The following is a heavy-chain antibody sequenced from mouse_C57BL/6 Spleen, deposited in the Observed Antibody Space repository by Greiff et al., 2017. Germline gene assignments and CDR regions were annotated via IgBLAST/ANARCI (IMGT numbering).Heavy chain of an antibody. CDR1: GYAFSSSW. J-gene: IGHJ4*01. CDR2: IFPGDGDT. Sequence: QVQLQQSGPELVKPGASVKISCKASGYAFSSSWMNWVKQRPGKGLEWIGRIFPGDGDTNYNGKFKGKATLTADKSSSTAYMQLSSLTSEDSAVYFCARIYYGNCDYAMDYWGQGTSVTVSS. V-gene: IGHV1-82*01. CDR3: ARIYYGNCDYAMDY. D-gene: IGHD2-1*01.